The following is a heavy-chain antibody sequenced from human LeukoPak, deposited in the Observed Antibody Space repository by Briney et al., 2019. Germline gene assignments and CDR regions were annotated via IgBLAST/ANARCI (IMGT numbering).Heavy chain of an antibody. Sequence: LTLSCEDSGFTFRSYEMNWVRQAPGKGLEWIGSIYHSGSTYYNPSLKSRVTISVDTSKNQFSLKLSSVTAADTAVYYCARATYSLSWFDPWGQGTLVTVSS. CDR2: IYHSGST. CDR3: ARATYSLSWFDP. CDR1: GFTFRSYE. J-gene: IGHJ5*02. D-gene: IGHD5-12*01. V-gene: IGHV4-38-2*01.